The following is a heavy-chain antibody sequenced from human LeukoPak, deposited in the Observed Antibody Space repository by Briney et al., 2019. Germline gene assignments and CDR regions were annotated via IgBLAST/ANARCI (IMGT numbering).Heavy chain of an antibody. Sequence: KPSETLSLTCTVSGGFINSYYWSWIRQPAGKGLEWIGRVYTSGITNYNPSPKSRITMSVDTSKNQFSLKLTSVTAADTAVYYCARHNGFDRGYYYSMDVWGKGTTVTVSS. CDR1: GGFINSYY. J-gene: IGHJ6*03. CDR2: VYTSGIT. CDR3: ARHNGFDRGYYYSMDV. D-gene: IGHD3-9*01. V-gene: IGHV4-4*07.